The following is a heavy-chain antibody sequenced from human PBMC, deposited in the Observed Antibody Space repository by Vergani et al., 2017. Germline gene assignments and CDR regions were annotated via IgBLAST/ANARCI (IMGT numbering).Heavy chain of an antibody. CDR1: GYTFIHYD. J-gene: IGHJ4*02. D-gene: IGHD6-6*01. V-gene: IGHV1-8*01. CDR2: MSPNSGNT. CDR3: VGGSSSTFHF. Sequence: QVQLVQSGAEVRKPGASVKVSCKASGYTFIHYDISWVRQASGQGLEWMGWMSPNSGNTGYAQKFQGRITMTRDTSISTAFMELSSLTSDDTAVYYCVGGSSSTFHFWGQGTLVTVSS.